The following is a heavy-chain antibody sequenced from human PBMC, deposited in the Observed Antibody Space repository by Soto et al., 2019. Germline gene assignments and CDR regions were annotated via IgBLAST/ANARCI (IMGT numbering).Heavy chain of an antibody. CDR1: GFTLSNAW. V-gene: IGHV3-15*01. D-gene: IGHD3-3*01. J-gene: IGHJ4*02. Sequence: EVQLAESGGGPVEPGGSLRISCAASGFTLSNAWMNWVRHTPGRGLEWVGRIKSRSDGGTPDYGAPVKGRFTISRDDSLNAVYLQINGLTDEDTGVYYCTTDTRRISVFGVPWDSWGQGTLVTVSS. CDR2: IKSRSDGGTP. CDR3: TTDTRRISVFGVPWDS.